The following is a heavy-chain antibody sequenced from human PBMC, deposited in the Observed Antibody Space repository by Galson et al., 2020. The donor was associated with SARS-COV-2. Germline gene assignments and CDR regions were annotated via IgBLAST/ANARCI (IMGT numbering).Heavy chain of an antibody. V-gene: IGHV3-23*03. CDR2: IYSSGST. Sequence: GGSLRLSCAASGFTFSTYAMSWVRQAPGKGLEWVSVIYSSGSTYYADSVKGRFTISRDNSKNTLDLQMDSLRVEDTAVYYCAKTSSSAFRGCLDYWGQGTLVTVSS. CDR1: GFTFSTYA. D-gene: IGHD6-19*01. CDR3: AKTSSSAFRGCLDY. J-gene: IGHJ4*02.